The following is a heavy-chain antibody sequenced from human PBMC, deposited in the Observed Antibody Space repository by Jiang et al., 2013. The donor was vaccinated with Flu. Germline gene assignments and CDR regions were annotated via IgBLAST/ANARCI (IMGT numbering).Heavy chain of an antibody. J-gene: IGHJ2*01. CDR2: IKQDGSEK. D-gene: IGHD6-6*01. CDR3: ARETLTEDGYGIAARFRPEYFDL. Sequence: QLLESGGGLVQPGGSLRLSCAASGFTFSSYWMSWVRQAPGKGLEWVANIKQDGSEKYYVDSVKGRFTISRDNAKNSLYLQMNSLRAEDTAVYYCARETLTEDGYGIAARFRPEYFDLWGRGTLVTVSS. V-gene: IGHV3-7*03. CDR1: GFTFSSYW.